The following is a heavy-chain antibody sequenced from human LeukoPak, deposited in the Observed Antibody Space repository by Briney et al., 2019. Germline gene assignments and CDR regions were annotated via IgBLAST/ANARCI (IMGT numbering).Heavy chain of an antibody. CDR2: IKSDGKT. D-gene: IGHD3-22*01. CDR3: ARAPSEIGGYYPEYFRH. Sequence: GGSLRLSCAASGYTFSSYWMHWVRQAPGKGLVWVSRIKSDGKTNYADSVKGRFTISRDNAKNTVSLQMNSLRAEDTGVYYCARAPSEIGGYYPEYFRHWGQGTLVTVSS. CDR1: GYTFSSYW. J-gene: IGHJ1*01. V-gene: IGHV3-74*01.